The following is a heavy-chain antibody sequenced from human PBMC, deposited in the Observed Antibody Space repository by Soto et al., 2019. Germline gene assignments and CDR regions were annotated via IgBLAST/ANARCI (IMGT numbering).Heavy chain of an antibody. D-gene: IGHD6-19*01. CDR1: GFTFNSYS. V-gene: IGHV3-21*01. J-gene: IGHJ3*02. Sequence: EVQLVESGGGLVKPGGSLRLSCAASGFTFNSYSMNWVRQAPGKGLEWVSSISPSGRSIYYASSVKGRFTSSRDSANKSLYLQMTSLRAEDTAVYYCARTLRAVSGLDSFDIWGQGTMVAVSS. CDR3: ARTLRAVSGLDSFDI. CDR2: ISPSGRSI.